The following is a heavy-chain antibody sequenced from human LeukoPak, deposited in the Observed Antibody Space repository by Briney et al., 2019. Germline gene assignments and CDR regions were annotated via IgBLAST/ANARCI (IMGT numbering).Heavy chain of an antibody. CDR3: AREYEPDRAQRNYFDY. V-gene: IGHV4-39*07. Sequence: SETLSLTCTVSGGSLTAGDYYWGWVRQPPGTGLQWLATTYEGAPLKSRVTISLDTSKNQFFLRLTSVTAADTAAYYCAREYEPDRAQRNYFDYWGQGTLVTVSS. D-gene: IGHD1-14*01. CDR2: T. J-gene: IGHJ4*02. CDR1: GGSLTAGDYY.